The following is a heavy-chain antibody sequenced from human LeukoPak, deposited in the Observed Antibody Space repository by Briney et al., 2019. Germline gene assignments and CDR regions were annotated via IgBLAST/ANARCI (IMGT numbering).Heavy chain of an antibody. V-gene: IGHV1-2*02. CDR2: VGPNTGGT. CDR1: GYTFIDYY. J-gene: IGHJ5*02. D-gene: IGHD3-10*01. Sequence: ASVKVSCKASGYTFIDYYIHWVRQAPGQGLEWMGWVGPNTGGTYYAQTFQGRVTMTSAASISIVYMELTSLTYDDTAVYYCARGSRFHPQNWFDPWGQGTLITVSS. CDR3: ARGSRFHPQNWFDP.